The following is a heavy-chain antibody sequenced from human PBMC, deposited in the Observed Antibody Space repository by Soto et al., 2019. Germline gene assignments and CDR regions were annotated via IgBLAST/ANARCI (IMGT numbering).Heavy chain of an antibody. D-gene: IGHD6-19*01. CDR1: GGSITSYY. J-gene: IGHJ4*02. CDR3: ARGKSAVAALFDY. Sequence: QVQLQGSGPGLVKPSETLSLSCTVSGGSITSYYWNWIRQSPGKGLEWIGSIYYSGSTNYNPSLKSPVTISVDTSKNQFSLKLNSVTAADTAVYYCARGKSAVAALFDYWGQGTLVTVSS. CDR2: IYYSGST. V-gene: IGHV4-59*01.